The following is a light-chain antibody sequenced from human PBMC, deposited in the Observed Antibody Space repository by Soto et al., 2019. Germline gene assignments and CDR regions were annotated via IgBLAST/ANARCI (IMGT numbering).Light chain of an antibody. V-gene: IGLV1-40*01. CDR1: SSNIGSGYD. CDR3: QSYDNTLSSSEVV. Sequence: QSVLTQPPSLSGAPGQRVTISCTGSSSNIGSGYDVHWYQQFPGTAPKLLIYGNNNRPSGVPDRFSGSKSGTSASLAITGLQAEDEADYYCQSYDNTLSSSEVVFGGGTKLTVL. CDR2: GNN. J-gene: IGLJ2*01.